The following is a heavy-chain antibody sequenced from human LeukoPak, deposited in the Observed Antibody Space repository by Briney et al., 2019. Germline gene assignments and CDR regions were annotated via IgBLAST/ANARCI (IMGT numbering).Heavy chain of an antibody. CDR3: ARQRCGGDCYSHYYYGMDV. D-gene: IGHD2-21*02. V-gene: IGHV4-4*02. Sequence: NASETLSLTCAVSGDSIRRGLWWSWVRQPPGKGLEWIGEIFSSGSTNSNPSLKSRVTISVDTSKNQFSLKLSSVTAADTAVYYCARQRCGGDCYSHYYYGMDVWGQGTTVTVSS. CDR1: GDSIRRGLW. CDR2: IFSSGST. J-gene: IGHJ6*02.